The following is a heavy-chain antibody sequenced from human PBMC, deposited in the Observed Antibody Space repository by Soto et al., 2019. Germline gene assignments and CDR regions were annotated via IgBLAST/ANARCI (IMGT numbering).Heavy chain of an antibody. Sequence: ASVKVSCKASGYTFTSYYMHWVRQAPGQGLEWMGIINPGGGSTSYAQKFQGRVTMTRDTSTSTVYMELSSLRSEDTAVYYCARVFTGSTEVTPAPLDYGGQGTLGTSPQ. J-gene: IGHJ4*02. CDR1: GYTFTSYY. CDR3: ARVFTGSTEVTPAPLDY. V-gene: IGHV1-46*01. D-gene: IGHD2-21*02. CDR2: INPGGGST.